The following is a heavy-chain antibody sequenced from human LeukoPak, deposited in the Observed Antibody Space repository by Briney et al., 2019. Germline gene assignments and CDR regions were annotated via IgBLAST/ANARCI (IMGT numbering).Heavy chain of an antibody. CDR2: IYSSGNT. CDR1: GDSITSGRYY. J-gene: IGHJ6*03. CDR3: ARDGWSSSPCYMDV. D-gene: IGHD6-13*01. Sequence: SETLSLTCTVSGDSITSGRYYWSWIRQPAGKELEWIGRIYSSGNTDYHPYIVSLKSRVSLSLDTSKNQFFLDLTSVTAADTAVYYCARDGWSSSPCYMDVWGKGTTVTVSS. V-gene: IGHV4-61*02.